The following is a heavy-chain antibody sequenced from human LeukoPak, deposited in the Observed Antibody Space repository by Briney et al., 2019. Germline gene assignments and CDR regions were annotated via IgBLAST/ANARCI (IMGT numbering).Heavy chain of an antibody. CDR2: ISSSSSSYI. D-gene: IGHD6-13*01. V-gene: IGHV3-21*01. Sequence: GGSLRLSCAASGFTFSSYSMTWVRQAPGKGLEWVSSISSSSSSYIYYADSVKGRFTISRDNAKNSLYLQMNSLRAEDTAVYYCARAGGGIAAFDYWGQGTLVTVSS. CDR1: GFTFSSYS. J-gene: IGHJ4*02. CDR3: ARAGGGIAAFDY.